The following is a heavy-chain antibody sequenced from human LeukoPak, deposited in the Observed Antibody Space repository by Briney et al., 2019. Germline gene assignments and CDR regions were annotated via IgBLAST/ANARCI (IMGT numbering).Heavy chain of an antibody. CDR2: IHPEGNEK. J-gene: IGHJ4*02. Sequence: PGGSLRLSWAVSGFTFSDFWMSWVRQAPGRGLEWVANIHPEGNEKYHVESVKGRFTISRDNAKNSLFLQMNGLRVEDTAVYYCARGDAFSGDHWGQGTLVTVSS. CDR1: GFTFSDFW. V-gene: IGHV3-7*04. CDR3: ARGDAFSGDH.